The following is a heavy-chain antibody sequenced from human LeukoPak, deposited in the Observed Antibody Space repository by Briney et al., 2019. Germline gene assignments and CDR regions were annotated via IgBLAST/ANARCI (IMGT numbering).Heavy chain of an antibody. J-gene: IGHJ6*03. CDR2: ISGSGGST. Sequence: GSLRLSCAASGFTFSSYAMSWVRQAPGKGLEWVSAISGSGGSTYYADSVKGRFTISRDNAKNSLYLQMSSLRAEDTAVYYCARVRDGYKPPKLSSYYYMDVWGKGTTVTISS. CDR1: GFTFSSYA. CDR3: ARVRDGYKPPKLSSYYYMDV. V-gene: IGHV3-23*01. D-gene: IGHD5-24*01.